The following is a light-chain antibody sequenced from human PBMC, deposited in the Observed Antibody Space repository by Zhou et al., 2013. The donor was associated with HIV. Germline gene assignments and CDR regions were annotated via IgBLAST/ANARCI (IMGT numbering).Light chain of an antibody. CDR2: LGS. CDR1: QSLLHRTGYNY. V-gene: IGKV2-28*01. Sequence: VMTQSPLSLPVTPGEPASISCRSSQSLLHRTGYNYLHWFLQKPGQSPQLLIYLGSTRASGVPDRVSGSGSGTDFTLKISRVEAEDVGVYYCMQALQTPRTFGQGTKLEIK. CDR3: MQALQTPRT. J-gene: IGKJ2*01.